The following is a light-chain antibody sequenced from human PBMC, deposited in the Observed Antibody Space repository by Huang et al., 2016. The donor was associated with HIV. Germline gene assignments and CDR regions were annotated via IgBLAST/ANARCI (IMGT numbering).Light chain of an antibody. Sequence: DIQMTQSPSFLSAYVAQRVTITCRASQGINNYLAWYQQKPGKVPKLLSYAASTLQSGVSSRFSGSGSGTDFTLIISSLQPEDVGTYYCQKYNSAPLTFGGGTKVEIK. V-gene: IGKV1-27*01. J-gene: IGKJ4*01. CDR3: QKYNSAPLT. CDR2: AAS. CDR1: QGINNY.